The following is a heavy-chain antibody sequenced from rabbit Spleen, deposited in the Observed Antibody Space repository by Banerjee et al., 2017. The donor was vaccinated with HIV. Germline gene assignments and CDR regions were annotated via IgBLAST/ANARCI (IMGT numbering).Heavy chain of an antibody. J-gene: IGHJ4*01. CDR3: ARALADYGGTFNL. CDR2: INMVTGKS. D-gene: IGHD2-1*01. V-gene: IGHV1S45*01. Sequence: QQQLEESGGGLVKPGGTLTLTCKASGFDLSSSYYMCWVRQAPGKGLEWITCINMVTGKSVYASWAKGRSTISKTSSTTVTLQMTSLTAADTAAYFCARALADYGGTFNLWGPGTLVTVS. CDR1: GFDLSSSYY.